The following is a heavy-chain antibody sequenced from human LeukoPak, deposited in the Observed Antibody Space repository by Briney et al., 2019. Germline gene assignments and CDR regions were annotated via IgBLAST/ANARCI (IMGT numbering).Heavy chain of an antibody. CDR1: GFTFNNYA. CDR3: GKRELWHGSGEDA. D-gene: IGHD3-10*01. V-gene: IGHV3-23*01. CDR2: ISGSGDRT. Sequence: GGSLRLSCAASGFTFNNYAMSWFRQTPGKGLEWVSAISGSGDRTYYAESVKGRFSISRDNSKNTLYLQMHSLRAEDTAVYYCGKRELWHGSGEDASGQGTTVTVSS. J-gene: IGHJ6*02.